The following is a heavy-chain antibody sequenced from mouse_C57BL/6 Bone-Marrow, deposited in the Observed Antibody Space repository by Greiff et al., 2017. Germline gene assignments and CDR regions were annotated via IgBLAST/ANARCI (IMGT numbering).Heavy chain of an antibody. CDR2: IYPGDGDP. CDR1: GFAFSSSW. D-gene: IGHD1-2*01. V-gene: IGHV1-80*01. J-gene: IGHJ3*01. Sequence: VQGVESGAELVKPGASVKISCKASGFAFSSSWMNWVQQRPGKGLEWIGQIYPGDGDPTYYGNFKGKATLTAAKSPSTAYMQLSSLTSEDSAVYFCARWLTLAYWGQGTLVTVSA. CDR3: ARWLTLAY.